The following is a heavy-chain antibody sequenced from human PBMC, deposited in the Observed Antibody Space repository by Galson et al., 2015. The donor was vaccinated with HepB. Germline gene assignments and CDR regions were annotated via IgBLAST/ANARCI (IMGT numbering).Heavy chain of an antibody. V-gene: IGHV2-70*04. CDR2: IDWDDEK. CDR1: GFSLTTSGVR. Sequence: PALVKPTQTLTLTCTFSGFSLTTSGVRVGWIRQPPGKALEWVARIDWDDEKFYTPSLKTRLTISKDTSKNQVVLKMTNMDPVETATYYCARIRGWGDAFDMWGQGKRVTVSS. CDR3: ARIRGWGDAFDM. J-gene: IGHJ3*02. D-gene: IGHD6-19*01.